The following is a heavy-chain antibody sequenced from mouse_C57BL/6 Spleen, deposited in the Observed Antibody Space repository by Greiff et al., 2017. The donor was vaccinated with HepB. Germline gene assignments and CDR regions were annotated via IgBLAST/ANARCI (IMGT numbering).Heavy chain of an antibody. D-gene: IGHD2-2*01. Sequence: EVQLQQSGPELVKPGASVKISCKASGYTFTDYYMNWVKQSHGKSLEWIGDINPNNGGTSYNQKFKGKATLTVDKSSSTAYMEPRSLTSEDSAVYYCARWGVTDDVWGTGTTVTVSS. J-gene: IGHJ1*03. CDR1: GYTFTDYY. CDR2: INPNNGGT. V-gene: IGHV1-26*01. CDR3: ARWGVTDDV.